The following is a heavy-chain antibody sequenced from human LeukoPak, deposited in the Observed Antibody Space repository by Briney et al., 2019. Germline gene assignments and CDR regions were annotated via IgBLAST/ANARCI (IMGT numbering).Heavy chain of an antibody. V-gene: IGHV4-34*01. Sequence: SETLSLTCAVYDGSFSYYSWSWIRQPPGKGLEWIGEINHSGITNYNTSLKSRVIMSVDTSKTQLSLKLSSVTVADTAVYYCARGPIKLRLGELSLFDYWGQGTLVTVS. J-gene: IGHJ4*02. D-gene: IGHD3-16*02. CDR3: ARGPIKLRLGELSLFDY. CDR1: DGSFSYYS. CDR2: INHSGIT.